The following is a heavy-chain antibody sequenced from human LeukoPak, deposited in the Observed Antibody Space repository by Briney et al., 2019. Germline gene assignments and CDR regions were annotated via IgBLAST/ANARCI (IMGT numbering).Heavy chain of an antibody. V-gene: IGHV1-69*01. Sequence: SVKVSCKASGGTFSSYAISWVRQAPGQGLEWMGGIIPIFGIANYAQKFQGRVTITADESTSIAYMELSSLRSEDTAVYYCARNIVAHDYDYFDYWGQGTLVTVSS. D-gene: IGHD5-12*01. CDR3: ARNIVAHDYDYFDY. CDR1: GGTFSSYA. J-gene: IGHJ4*02. CDR2: IIPIFGIA.